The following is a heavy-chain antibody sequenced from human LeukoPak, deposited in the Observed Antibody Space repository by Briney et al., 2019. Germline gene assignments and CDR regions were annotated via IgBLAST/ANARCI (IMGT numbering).Heavy chain of an antibody. D-gene: IGHD3-3*01. CDR1: GGSISSYY. V-gene: IGHV4-4*07. J-gene: IGHJ4*02. Sequence: PSETLSLTCTVSGGSISSYYWSWIRQPAGKGLEWIGRIYTSGSTNYNPSLKSRVTISVDTSKNQFSLKLSSVTAADTAVYYCARGTDDFWSGYVTLFDYWGQGTLVTVSS. CDR3: ARGTDDFWSGYVTLFDY. CDR2: IYTSGST.